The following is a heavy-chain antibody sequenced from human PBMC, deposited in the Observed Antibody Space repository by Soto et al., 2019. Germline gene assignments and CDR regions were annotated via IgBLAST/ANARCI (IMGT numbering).Heavy chain of an antibody. D-gene: IGHD2-2*02. J-gene: IGHJ6*02. Sequence: SVKVSFKASCYTFTSYGISWVRQAPGQGLEWMGWISAYNGNTNYAQKLQGRVTMTTDTSTSTAYMELSSLRSEDTAVYYCARVLGYCSSTSCYMGGDYYYGMDVWGQGITVTVSS. CDR1: CYTFTSYG. CDR2: ISAYNGNT. CDR3: ARVLGYCSSTSCYMGGDYYYGMDV. V-gene: IGHV1-18*04.